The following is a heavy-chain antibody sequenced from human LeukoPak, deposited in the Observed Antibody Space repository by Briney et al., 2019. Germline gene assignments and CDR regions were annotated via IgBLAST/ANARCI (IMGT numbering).Heavy chain of an antibody. CDR1: GYSISSGYY. J-gene: IGHJ6*02. CDR3: ARDWVGDSIVVVPAAIDYYYYGMDV. V-gene: IGHV4-38-2*02. D-gene: IGHD2-2*01. CDR2: IYHSGST. Sequence: SETLSLTCSVSGYSISSGYYWGWIRQPPGKGLEWIGSIYHSGSTYYNPSLKSRVTISVDTSKNQFSLKLSSVTAADTAVYYCARDWVGDSIVVVPAAIDYYYYGMDVWGQGTTVTVSS.